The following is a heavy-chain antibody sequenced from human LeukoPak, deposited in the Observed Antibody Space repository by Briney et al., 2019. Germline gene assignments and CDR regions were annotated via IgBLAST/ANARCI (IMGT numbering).Heavy chain of an antibody. CDR2: ISGSGGST. V-gene: IGHV3-23*01. D-gene: IGHD1-26*01. CDR1: GFTFSSYA. J-gene: IGHJ4*02. Sequence: GGSLRVSCVASGFTFSSYAMSWVRQAPGKGRGWVQTISGSGGSTHYADSVKGRFTISRDNSKNTLDLQMNSLRAEDTAVYYCAKAPSSSGNYYVDYWGQGTLVTVSS. CDR3: AKAPSSSGNYYVDY.